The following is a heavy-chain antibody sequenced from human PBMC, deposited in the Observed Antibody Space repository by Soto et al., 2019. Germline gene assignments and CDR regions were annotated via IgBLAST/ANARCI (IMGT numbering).Heavy chain of an antibody. CDR2: IYYSGST. Sequence: PSETLSLTXTVSGGSISSGDYYWSWIRQPPGKGLEWIGYIYYSGSTYYNPSLKSRVTISVDTSKNQFSLKLSSVTAADTAVYYCARDQRPVSYYYDSSGFYYWGQGTLVTVSS. V-gene: IGHV4-30-4*01. J-gene: IGHJ4*02. D-gene: IGHD3-22*01. CDR1: GGSISSGDYY. CDR3: ARDQRPVSYYYDSSGFYY.